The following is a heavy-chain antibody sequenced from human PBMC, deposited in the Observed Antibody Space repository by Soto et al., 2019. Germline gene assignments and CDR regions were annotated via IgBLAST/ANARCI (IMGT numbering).Heavy chain of an antibody. CDR2: IRSKANSYAT. Sequence: EVQLVESGGGLVQPGGSLKLSCAASGFTFSGSAMHWVRQASGKGLEWVGRIRSKANSYATAYAASVKGRFTISRDDSKNTAYLQMNSLKTEDTAVYYCTRPLQGPDSEWEPFDYWGQGTLVTVSS. V-gene: IGHV3-73*02. CDR3: TRPLQGPDSEWEPFDY. D-gene: IGHD1-26*01. J-gene: IGHJ4*02. CDR1: GFTFSGSA.